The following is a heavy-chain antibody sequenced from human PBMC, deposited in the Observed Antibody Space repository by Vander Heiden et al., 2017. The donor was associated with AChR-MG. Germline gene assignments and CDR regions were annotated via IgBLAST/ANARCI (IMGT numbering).Heavy chain of an antibody. CDR2: INPNSGAT. V-gene: IGHV1-2*02. D-gene: IGHD4-17*01. CDR3: ARGLSVTGTTKGWCEP. J-gene: IGHJ5*02. CDR1: GYTFIGYY. Sequence: QVQLVQSGAEVKNPGASMKVSCKASGYTFIGYYLHLVRQAPGQRLEWMGWINPNSGATKYAQRFQARVTMTRDTSTSTVHMELRRLRSDDTAVYYCARGLSVTGTTKGWCEPWGQGTLGTVSS.